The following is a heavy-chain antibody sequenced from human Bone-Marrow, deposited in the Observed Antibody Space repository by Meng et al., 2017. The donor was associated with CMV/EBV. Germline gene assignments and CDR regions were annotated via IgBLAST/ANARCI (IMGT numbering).Heavy chain of an antibody. J-gene: IGHJ4*02. D-gene: IGHD6-13*01. V-gene: IGHV1-2*02. Sequence: ASVKVSCKASGYSFTGHYIHWVRQAPGQGLEWMGWINPNSGGTNSAQKFQGRVTMTRDTSITTAYMDLSKLRSDDTAVYYWSRDLVDWQQGVLLCCDDWGQGTRVTVSS. CDR1: GYSFTGHY. CDR2: INPNSGGT. CDR3: SRDLVDWQQGVLLCCDD.